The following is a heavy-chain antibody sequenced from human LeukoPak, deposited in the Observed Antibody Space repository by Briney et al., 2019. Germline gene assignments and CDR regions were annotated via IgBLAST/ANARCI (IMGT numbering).Heavy chain of an antibody. CDR3: AREYYDFWSGYYTGIGAFDI. D-gene: IGHD3-3*01. CDR1: GYTFTSYG. J-gene: IGHJ3*02. V-gene: IGHV1-18*01. CDR2: ISAYNGNT. Sequence: ASVKVSCKASGYTFTSYGISWVRQAPGQGLEWMGWISAYNGNTNYAQKLQGRVTMTTDTSASTACMELRSLRSDDTAVYYCAREYYDFWSGYYTGIGAFDIWGQGTMVTVSS.